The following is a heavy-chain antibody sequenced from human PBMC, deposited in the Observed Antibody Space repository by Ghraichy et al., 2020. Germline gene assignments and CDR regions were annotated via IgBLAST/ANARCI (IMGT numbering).Heavy chain of an antibody. CDR1: GYTFTSYY. V-gene: IGHV1-46*01. Sequence: ASVKVSCKASGYTFTSYYMHWVRQAPGQGLEWMGIINPSGGSTSYAQKFQGRVTMTRDTSTSTVYMELSSLRSEDTAVYYCARERIFGVVTVRGEGFDPWGQGPLVTVSS. CDR2: INPSGGST. J-gene: IGHJ5*02. CDR3: ARERIFGVVTVRGEGFDP. D-gene: IGHD3-3*01.